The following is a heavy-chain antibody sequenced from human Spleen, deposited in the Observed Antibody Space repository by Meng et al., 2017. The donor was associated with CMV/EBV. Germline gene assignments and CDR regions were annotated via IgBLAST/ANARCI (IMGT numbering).Heavy chain of an antibody. CDR1: SHYY. V-gene: IGHV4-39*01. Sequence: SHYYWVWIRQPPGKGLEWIGSINSSGTGSYNSSLKSRVTISVDTSKNQFSLNLTSATAADTAVYYCARPGFRSLPYLGPPGSTYFQHWGHGTLVTVSS. D-gene: IGHD3-10*01. J-gene: IGHJ1*01. CDR2: INSSGTG. CDR3: ARPGFRSLPYLGPPGSTYFQH.